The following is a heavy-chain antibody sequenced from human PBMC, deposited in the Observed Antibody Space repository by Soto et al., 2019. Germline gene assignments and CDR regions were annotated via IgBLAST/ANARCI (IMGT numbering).Heavy chain of an antibody. CDR1: GFTFSSYG. J-gene: IGHJ4*02. CDR3: ARFGELSEPFDY. V-gene: IGHV3-33*01. CDR2: IWYDGSNK. Sequence: QVQLVESGGGVVQPGRSLRLSCAASGFTFSSYGMHWVRQAPGKGLEWVAVIWYDGSNKYYVDSVKGRFTISRDNSKNTLYLQMNSLRAEDTAVYYCARFGELSEPFDYWGQGTLVTVSS. D-gene: IGHD3-10*01.